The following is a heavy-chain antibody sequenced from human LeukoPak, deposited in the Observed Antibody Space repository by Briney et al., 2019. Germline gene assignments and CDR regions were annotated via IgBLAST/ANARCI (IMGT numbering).Heavy chain of an antibody. J-gene: IGHJ4*02. CDR3: VRRYCSGTSCYVSYFDY. V-gene: IGHV3-21*01. CDR1: GFTFSSYS. Sequence: PRGSLRLSCAASGFTFSSYSMNWVRQAPGKGLEWVSSISSSSTYIYYADSVKGRFTISRDNAKNSLYLQMNSLRDEDTAVYYCVRRYCSGTSCYVSYFDYWGQGTLVTVSS. D-gene: IGHD2-2*01. CDR2: ISSSSTYI.